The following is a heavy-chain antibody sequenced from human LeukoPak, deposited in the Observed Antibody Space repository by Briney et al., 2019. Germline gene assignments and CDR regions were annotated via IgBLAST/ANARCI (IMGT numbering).Heavy chain of an antibody. V-gene: IGHV4-30-4*08. D-gene: IGHD7-27*01. J-gene: IGHJ4*02. Sequence: PSETLSLTCTVSGGSISSGDYYWSWIHQPPGKGLEWIGYIYYSGSTYYNPSLKSRVTISVDTSKNQFSLKLSSVTAADTAVYYCARDKKVGNFDYWGQGTLVTVSS. CDR2: IYYSGST. CDR1: GGSISSGDYY. CDR3: ARDKKVGNFDY.